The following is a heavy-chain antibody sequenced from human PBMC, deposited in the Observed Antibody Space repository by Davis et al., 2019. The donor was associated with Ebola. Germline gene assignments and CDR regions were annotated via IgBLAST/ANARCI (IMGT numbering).Heavy chain of an antibody. D-gene: IGHD3-10*01. CDR1: GFTFSSYS. J-gene: IGHJ4*02. Sequence: GESLKISCAASGFTFSSYSMNWVRQAPGKGLEWVSYISSSSSTIYYADSVKGRFTISRDNAKNTLYLQMNSLRAEDTAVYYWARVGVGVGDYWGQGTLVTVSS. CDR3: ARVGVGVGDY. V-gene: IGHV3-48*01. CDR2: ISSSSSTI.